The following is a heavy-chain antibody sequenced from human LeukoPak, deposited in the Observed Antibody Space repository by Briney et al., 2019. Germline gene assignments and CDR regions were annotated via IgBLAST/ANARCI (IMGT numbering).Heavy chain of an antibody. V-gene: IGHV4-59*08. CDR3: ARHRSIVGATGGFDI. CDR1: GGSFSGYY. J-gene: IGHJ3*02. D-gene: IGHD1-26*01. CDR2: IYYSGST. Sequence: PSETLSLTCAVYGGSFSGYYWSWIRQPPGKGLEWIGYIYYSGSTNYNPSLQSRVTISVDTSKNQFSLKLSSVTAADTAVYYCARHRSIVGATGGFDIWGQGTMVTVSS.